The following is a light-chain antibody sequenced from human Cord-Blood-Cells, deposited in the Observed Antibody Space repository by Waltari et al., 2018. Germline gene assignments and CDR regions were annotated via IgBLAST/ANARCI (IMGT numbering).Light chain of an antibody. V-gene: IGLV1-40*01. CDR1: SSNLGAGYD. CDR2: GNN. CDR3: QSYDSSLSGWV. J-gene: IGLJ3*02. Sequence: QSVLTQPPSVSGAPGQRVTISCTGSSSNLGAGYDVNWYQQLPGTAPKLLIYGNNNRPSGVPDRFSGSKSGTSASLAITGLQAEDEADYYCQSYDSSLSGWVFGGGTKLTVL.